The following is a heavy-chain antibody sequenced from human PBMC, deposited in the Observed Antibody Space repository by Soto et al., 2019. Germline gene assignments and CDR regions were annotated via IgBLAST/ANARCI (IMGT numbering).Heavy chain of an antibody. Sequence: GASVKVSCKASGYTFTSYYMHWVRQAPGQGLEWMGWISTDNGNTNYAQHLQGRVSMTTDTSTSTAYMDLRSLRSDHTAVYNCARDQGILIFGVYCMYYYGLDVWGQGTTVTVSS. CDR1: GYTFTSYY. D-gene: IGHD3-3*01. V-gene: IGHV1-18*04. CDR2: ISTDNGNT. CDR3: ARDQGILIFGVYCMYYYGLDV. J-gene: IGHJ6*02.